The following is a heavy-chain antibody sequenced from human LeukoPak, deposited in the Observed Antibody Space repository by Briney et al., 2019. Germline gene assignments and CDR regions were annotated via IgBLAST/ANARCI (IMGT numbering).Heavy chain of an antibody. Sequence: GGSLRLSCAASGFTSSSYEMNWVRQAPGKGLEWVSYISSSGSTIYYADSVKGRFTISRDNAKNSLYLQMNSLRAEDTAVYYCARAPPEYGSGSYWQCWGQGTLVTVSS. CDR2: ISSSGSTI. V-gene: IGHV3-48*03. J-gene: IGHJ4*02. CDR1: GFTSSSYE. D-gene: IGHD3-10*01. CDR3: ARAPPEYGSGSYWQC.